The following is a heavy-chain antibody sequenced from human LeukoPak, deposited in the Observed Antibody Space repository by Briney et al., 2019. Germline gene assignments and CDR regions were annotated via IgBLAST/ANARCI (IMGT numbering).Heavy chain of an antibody. CDR1: GFTFSSYG. J-gene: IGHJ4*02. V-gene: IGHV3-30*18. Sequence: GGSLRLSCAASGFTFSSYGTHWVRQAPGKGLEWVAVISYDGSDKYYADSVKGRFTISRDNSKNTLYLQMNSLRAEDTAVYYCAKDQDIAAAAYYFDYWGQGTLVTVSS. CDR3: AKDQDIAAAAYYFDY. D-gene: IGHD6-13*01. CDR2: ISYDGSDK.